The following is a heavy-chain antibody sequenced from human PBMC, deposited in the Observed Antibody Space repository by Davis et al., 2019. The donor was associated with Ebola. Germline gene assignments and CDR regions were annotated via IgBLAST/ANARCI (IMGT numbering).Heavy chain of an antibody. CDR2: ISAYNGNT. CDR3: ARDRGSSSWYVGVDY. J-gene: IGHJ4*02. D-gene: IGHD6-13*01. CDR1: GDTFTSYG. Sequence: AAVKVSCKASGDTFTSYGISWVRQAPGQGLEWMGWISAYNGNTNYAQKLQGRVTMTTDTSTSTAYMELRSLRSDDTAVYYCARDRGSSSWYVGVDYWGQGTLVTVSS. V-gene: IGHV1-18*01.